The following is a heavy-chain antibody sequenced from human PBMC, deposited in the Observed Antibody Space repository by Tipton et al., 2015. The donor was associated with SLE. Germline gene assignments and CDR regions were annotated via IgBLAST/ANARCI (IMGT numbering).Heavy chain of an antibody. CDR1: GGSISSYS. CDR3: ARPSGNY. D-gene: IGHD1-26*01. CDR2: VYYHGST. Sequence: TLSLTCTVSGGSISSYSWVWIRQPPGKGLEWIGSVYYHGSTYSNPSLKSRLTLSVDTSNNQFSLRLTSVTAADTAVYYCARPSGNYWGQGKLVSVSS. V-gene: IGHV4-39*07. J-gene: IGHJ4*02.